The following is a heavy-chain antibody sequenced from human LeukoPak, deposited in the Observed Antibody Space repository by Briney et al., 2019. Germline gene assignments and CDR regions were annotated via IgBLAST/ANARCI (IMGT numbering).Heavy chain of an antibody. D-gene: IGHD3-22*01. CDR1: GYTFTSYG. Sequence: ASVKVSCKASGYTFTSYGISWVRQAPGQGLEWMGWISAYNGNTNYAQKLQGRVTMTTDTSTSTAYMELRSLRSNDTAVYYCARADYYDSSGYQDYWGQGTLVTVSS. CDR2: ISAYNGNT. J-gene: IGHJ4*02. V-gene: IGHV1-18*01. CDR3: ARADYYDSSGYQDY.